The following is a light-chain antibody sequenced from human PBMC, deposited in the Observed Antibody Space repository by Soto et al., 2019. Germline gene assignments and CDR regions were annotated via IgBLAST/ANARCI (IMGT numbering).Light chain of an antibody. Sequence: VMTQSPATLSVSPGARATLSCRASQSVSILLAWYQQKHGQAPRLLIHGATTRATGIPARFSGSGFGTDLTITITRLEPEDFEVYYCQQYGDSPQTFGPGTKVDIK. CDR1: QSVSIL. V-gene: IGKV3-15*01. CDR3: QQYGDSPQT. J-gene: IGKJ1*01. CDR2: GAT.